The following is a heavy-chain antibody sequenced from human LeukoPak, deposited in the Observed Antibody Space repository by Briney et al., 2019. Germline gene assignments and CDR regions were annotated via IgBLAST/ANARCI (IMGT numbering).Heavy chain of an antibody. V-gene: IGHV3-23*01. CDR2: ISGSGGST. Sequence: GGSLRLSCAASGFTFSSYAMSWVRQAPGKGLEWVSAISGSGGSTYYADSVKGRFTISRDNSKNTLYLQMNSLRAEDTAVYYCARLKWFGELEGLDYWGQGTLVTVSS. CDR3: ARLKWFGELEGLDY. J-gene: IGHJ4*02. CDR1: GFTFSSYA. D-gene: IGHD3-10*01.